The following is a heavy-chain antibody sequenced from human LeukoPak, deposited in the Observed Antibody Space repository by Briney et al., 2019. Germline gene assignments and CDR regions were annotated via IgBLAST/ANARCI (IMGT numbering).Heavy chain of an antibody. CDR2: IYYSGSS. CDR3: ARNRVGYNSFVY. Sequence: EPSETLSLTCAVCGGSINNGGYYWSWIRQHPGKGLQWIGYIYYSGSSYYNPSLRSRVTISVDTSKNHFSLKLSSVTAADTAVYYCARNRVGYNSFVYWGQCTLVTVSS. CDR1: GGSINNGGYY. J-gene: IGHJ4*02. V-gene: IGHV4-31*11. D-gene: IGHD5-24*01.